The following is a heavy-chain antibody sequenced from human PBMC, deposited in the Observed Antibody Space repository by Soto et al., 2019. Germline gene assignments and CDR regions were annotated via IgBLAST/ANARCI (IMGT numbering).Heavy chain of an antibody. Sequence: QVQLVQSGAEVKKPGSSVKVSCKASGGTFSSYAISWVRQAPGQGLEWMGGLIPIFGTANYAQKFPGRVTIAADESTSAADMELSSLSSEDTAVYDCARGHPATAINYLDDWGQGTLVTVSS. J-gene: IGHJ4*02. CDR1: GGTFSSYA. CDR2: LIPIFGTA. D-gene: IGHD2-2*01. CDR3: ARGHPATAINYLDD. V-gene: IGHV1-69*12.